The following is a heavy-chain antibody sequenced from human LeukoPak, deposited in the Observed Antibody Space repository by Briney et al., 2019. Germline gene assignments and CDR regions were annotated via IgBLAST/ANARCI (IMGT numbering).Heavy chain of an antibody. D-gene: IGHD3-22*01. J-gene: IGHJ4*02. Sequence: PGGSLRLSCAASGFSFRTYAMTWVRQAPGKGLEWVSSISGSGATTYSADPLKGRFTISRDNSENTLYLQMNSLRAEDTAVYYCVKESTSSGYYYAPDYWGQGTLVTVS. V-gene: IGHV3-23*01. CDR1: GFSFRTYA. CDR3: VKESTSSGYYYAPDY. CDR2: ISGSGATT.